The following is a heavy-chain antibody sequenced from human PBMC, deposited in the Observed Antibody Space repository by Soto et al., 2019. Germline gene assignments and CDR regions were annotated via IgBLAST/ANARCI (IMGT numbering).Heavy chain of an antibody. CDR2: ITGSDDNT. V-gene: IGHV3-23*01. Sequence: EVQLLESGGALVQPGGSLRLSCAASGITVSGYAMTWVRQAPGKGLEWVSAITGSDDNTYYADSVKGRFTLSRDKSSNTLFLQMNNLRVEDTAVYYCGKGGGGRSVQIWGQGTLVTVSS. D-gene: IGHD2-15*01. J-gene: IGHJ1*01. CDR1: GITVSGYA. CDR3: GKGGGGRSVQI.